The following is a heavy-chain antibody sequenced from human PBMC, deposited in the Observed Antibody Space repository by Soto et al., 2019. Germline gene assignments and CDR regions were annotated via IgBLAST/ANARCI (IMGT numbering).Heavy chain of an antibody. J-gene: IGHJ6*02. CDR2: INPSGGST. D-gene: IGHD2-15*01. CDR1: GYTFTSYY. Sequence: ASVKVSCKASGYTFTSYYMHWVRQAPGQGLEWMGIINPSGGSTSYAQKFQGRVTMTRDTSTSTVYMELSSLRSEDTAVYYCAAVAATYTYYYYGMDVWGQGTTVTVSS. CDR3: AAVAATYTYYYYGMDV. V-gene: IGHV1-46*01.